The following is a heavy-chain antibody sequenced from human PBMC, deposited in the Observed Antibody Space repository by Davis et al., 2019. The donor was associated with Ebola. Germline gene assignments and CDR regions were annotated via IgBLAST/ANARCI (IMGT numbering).Heavy chain of an antibody. D-gene: IGHD2-2*01. CDR2: IKQDGSEK. Sequence: GESLKISCAASGFTFSSYWMSWVRQAPGKGLEWVANIKQDGSEKYYVDSVKGRFTISRDNAKNSLYLQMNSLRAEDTAVYYCARGLYCSSTSCYDYGMDVWVQGTTVTVSS. CDR1: GFTFSSYW. V-gene: IGHV3-7*01. CDR3: ARGLYCSSTSCYDYGMDV. J-gene: IGHJ6*02.